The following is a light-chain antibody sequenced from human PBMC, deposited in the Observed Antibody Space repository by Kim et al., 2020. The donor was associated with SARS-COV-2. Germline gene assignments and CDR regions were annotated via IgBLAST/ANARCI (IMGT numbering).Light chain of an antibody. CDR2: RDS. CDR1: NIGSKN. Sequence: SSELTQPLSVSVALGQTARITCGGNNIGSKNVHWYQQKPGQAPVLVIYRDSNRPSGIPERFSGSNSGNTATLTISRAQAGDEADYYCQVWDSKGVFGGGT. V-gene: IGLV3-9*01. J-gene: IGLJ2*01. CDR3: QVWDSKGV.